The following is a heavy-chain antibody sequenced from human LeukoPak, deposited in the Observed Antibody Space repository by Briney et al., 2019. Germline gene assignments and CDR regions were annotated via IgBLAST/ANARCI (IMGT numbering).Heavy chain of an antibody. V-gene: IGHV3-48*03. Sequence: PGGSLRLSCAASGFSFSSFEMHWVRQAPGKGLEWISYIGTRGDITYYADSVKGRFTISRDNAKNSLYLQMNSLTAEDTAVYYCARDLGYSSGWFSYWGQGTLVTISS. CDR3: ARDLGYSSGWFSY. J-gene: IGHJ4*02. D-gene: IGHD6-19*01. CDR2: IGTRGDIT. CDR1: GFSFSSFE.